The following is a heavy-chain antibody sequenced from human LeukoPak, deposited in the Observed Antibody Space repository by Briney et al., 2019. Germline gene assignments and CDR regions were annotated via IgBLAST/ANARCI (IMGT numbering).Heavy chain of an antibody. CDR1: GFTFRNYP. CDR3: ARGGPTYYYDSSGYPLDY. Sequence: PGGSLRLSCAASGFTFRNYPMHWVRQAPGKGLEWIGSLYYSGSTYYNPSLKSRVTMSVDTSKNQFSLKMNSATAADTAVYFCARGGPTYYYDSSGYPLDYWGQGTLVTVSS. D-gene: IGHD3-22*01. V-gene: IGHV4-39*07. CDR2: LYYSGST. J-gene: IGHJ4*02.